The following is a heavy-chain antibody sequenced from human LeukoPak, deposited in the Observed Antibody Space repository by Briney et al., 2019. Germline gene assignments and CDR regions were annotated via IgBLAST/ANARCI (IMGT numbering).Heavy chain of an antibody. V-gene: IGHV3-11*01. J-gene: IGHJ3*02. CDR3: ARGPKRYSNRRADAFDI. CDR2: ISSSGSTI. Sequence: PGGSLRLSCAASGFTFSDYYMSWIRQAPGKGLEWVSYISSSGSTIYYADSVKGRFTISRDNAKNSLYLQMNSLRAEDTAVYYCARGPKRYSNRRADAFDIWGQGTMVTVSS. CDR1: GFTFSDYY. D-gene: IGHD6-13*01.